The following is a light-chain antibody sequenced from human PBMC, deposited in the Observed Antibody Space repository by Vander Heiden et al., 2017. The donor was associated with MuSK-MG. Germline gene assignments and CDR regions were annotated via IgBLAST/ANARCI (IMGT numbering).Light chain of an antibody. V-gene: IGKV1-5*03. J-gene: IGKJ1*01. Sequence: DIQMTQSPSTVSASVGDRVTITCRASKPIGTYLAWFQQKPGTAPKLLIYKSSTLERGVPSRCRGSGSGTQFTLTIRSMQPDDFATYYCQQYSNYWTFGQGTKVEI. CDR1: KPIGTY. CDR2: KSS. CDR3: QQYSNYWT.